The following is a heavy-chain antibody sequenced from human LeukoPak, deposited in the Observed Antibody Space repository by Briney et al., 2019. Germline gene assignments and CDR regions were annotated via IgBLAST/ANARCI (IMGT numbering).Heavy chain of an antibody. CDR1: GFTFSSYG. J-gene: IGHJ4*02. CDR3: ARVRDSGGYYFIDY. Sequence: GGSLRLSCAASGFTFSSYGMHWARQAPGKGLEWVAVIWYDGSNKYYADSVKGRFTISRDNSKNTLYLQMNSLRAEDTAVYYCARVRDSGGYYFIDYWGQGTLVTVSS. V-gene: IGHV3-33*01. CDR2: IWYDGSNK. D-gene: IGHD3-22*01.